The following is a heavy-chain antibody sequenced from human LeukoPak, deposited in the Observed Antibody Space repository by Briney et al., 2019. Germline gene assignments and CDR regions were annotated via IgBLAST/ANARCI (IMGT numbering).Heavy chain of an antibody. D-gene: IGHD5-24*01. Sequence: GGSLRLSCAASGFAFSDYSMNWVRQAPGKGLEWISYIGISSGNTKYADSVKGRFTISGDKAKNSLYLQMNSLRVEDTAVYYCARDYKYAFDNWGQGTLVTVSS. CDR3: ARDYKYAFDN. V-gene: IGHV3-48*01. J-gene: IGHJ4*02. CDR2: IGISSGNT. CDR1: GFAFSDYS.